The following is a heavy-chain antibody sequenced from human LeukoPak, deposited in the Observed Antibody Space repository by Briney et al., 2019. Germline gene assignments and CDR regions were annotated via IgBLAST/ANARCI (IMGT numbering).Heavy chain of an antibody. CDR3: AKGSGSGWYGWFAP. V-gene: IGHV3-23*01. CDR2: IEASGGAT. CDR1: GFTFSYYA. J-gene: IGHJ5*02. Sequence: GGSLRLSFAASGFTFSYYAMYWVRQAPGKGLEWVSSIEASGGATYYADSVKGRFTISRDNSKNTFYLQMNSLRAEDTAVYYCAKGSGSGWYGWFAPWGQGTLVTVSS. D-gene: IGHD6-19*01.